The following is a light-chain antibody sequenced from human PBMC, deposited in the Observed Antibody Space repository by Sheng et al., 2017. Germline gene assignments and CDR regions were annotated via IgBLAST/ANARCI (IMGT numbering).Light chain of an antibody. CDR3: TYRGTGLDRVA. CDR2: DKD. CDR1: SLRSYP. V-gene: IGLV3-19*01. J-gene: IGLJ2*01. Sequence: SSELTQDPAVSVALGQTVRITCQGDSLRSYPASWYQLKPGQAPAIVIYDKDSRPSGIPDRFSGSSSGNTASLTITGAQAEDEADYYCTYRGTGLDRVAFGGGTKLTVL.